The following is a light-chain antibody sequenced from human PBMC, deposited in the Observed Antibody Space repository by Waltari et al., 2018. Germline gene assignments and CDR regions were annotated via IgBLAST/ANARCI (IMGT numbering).Light chain of an antibody. CDR1: SSDVGGYNY. CDR2: DVS. Sequence: QSALTQPASVSGSPGQSITISCTGTSSDVGGYNYVSWYHQHPGKAPKLMICDVSNRPSGGSNRFSGSKSGNTASLTISGLQAEDEADYYCSSYTSSSTHVVFGGGTKLTVL. J-gene: IGLJ2*01. V-gene: IGLV2-14*03. CDR3: SSYTSSSTHVV.